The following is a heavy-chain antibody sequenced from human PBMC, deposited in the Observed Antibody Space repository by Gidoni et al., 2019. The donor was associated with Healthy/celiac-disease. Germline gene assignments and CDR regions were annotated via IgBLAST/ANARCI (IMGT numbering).Heavy chain of an antibody. CDR1: GFTFSSHS. V-gene: IGHV3-21*01. CDR3: ARAHSPRQGYYDSSGYYYFDY. CDR2: ISSSSSYI. D-gene: IGHD3-22*01. J-gene: IGHJ4*02. Sequence: EVQLVESGGGLVKPGGSLRLSCAASGFTFSSHSMNWVRQAPGKGLEGVSSISSSSSYIYYADSVKGRFTISRDNAKNSLYLQMNSLRAEDTAVYYCARAHSPRQGYYDSSGYYYFDYWGQGTLVTVSS.